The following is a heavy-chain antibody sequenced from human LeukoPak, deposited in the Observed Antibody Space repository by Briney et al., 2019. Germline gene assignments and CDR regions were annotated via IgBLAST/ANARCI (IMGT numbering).Heavy chain of an antibody. CDR1: GFTFSSYG. D-gene: IGHD6-19*01. Sequence: PGGSLRLSCAASGFTFSSYGMNWVRQAPGKGLEWVSYISSSSSTIYYADSVKGRFTISRDNAKNSLYLQMNSLRAEDTAVYYCARASRGAFSSGWYLYYFDYWGQGTLVTVSS. V-gene: IGHV3-48*01. CDR3: ARASRGAFSSGWYLYYFDY. CDR2: ISSSSSTI. J-gene: IGHJ4*02.